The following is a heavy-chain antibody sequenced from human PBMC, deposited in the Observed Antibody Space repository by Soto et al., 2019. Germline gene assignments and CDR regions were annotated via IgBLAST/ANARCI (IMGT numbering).Heavy chain of an antibody. CDR3: ARADLLTPHNWFDP. D-gene: IGHD1-26*01. Sequence: QLQLQESGSGLVKPAQTLSLTCAVSGGSISSGGYSWSWIRQPPGKGLEWIGYIYHSRSTYYNPSLKSRVTISVDRSKNQFSLNLSSVTAADTAVYYCARADLLTPHNWFDPWGQGILVTVSS. CDR2: IYHSRST. V-gene: IGHV4-30-2*01. CDR1: GGSISSGGYS. J-gene: IGHJ5*02.